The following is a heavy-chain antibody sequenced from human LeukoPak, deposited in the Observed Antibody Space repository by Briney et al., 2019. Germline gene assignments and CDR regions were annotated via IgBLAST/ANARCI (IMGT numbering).Heavy chain of an antibody. CDR1: GYTFTGYY. D-gene: IGHD5-24*01. V-gene: IGHV1-2*06. Sequence: ASVKVSCKASGYTFTGYYMHWVRQAPGQGLEGMGRINPNSGGTNYAQKFQGRVTMTRDTSISTAYMELSSLRSDDTAVYYCARGDLEMAIDYWGQGTLVTVSS. J-gene: IGHJ4*02. CDR2: INPNSGGT. CDR3: ARGDLEMAIDY.